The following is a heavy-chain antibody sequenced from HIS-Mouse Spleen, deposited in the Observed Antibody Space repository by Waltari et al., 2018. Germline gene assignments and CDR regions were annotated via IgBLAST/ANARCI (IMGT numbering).Heavy chain of an antibody. Sequence: QLQLQESGPGLVKPSETLSLTCTVSGGSISSSSYYWGWIRQPPGKGLEWIGSIYYSGSPYYTPSLKSRVTISVATSKNQFSLKLSSVTAADTAVYYCAREIPYSSSWYDWYFDLWGRGTLVTVSS. CDR2: IYYSGSP. CDR3: AREIPYSSSWYDWYFDL. J-gene: IGHJ2*01. CDR1: GGSISSSSYY. D-gene: IGHD6-13*01. V-gene: IGHV4-39*07.